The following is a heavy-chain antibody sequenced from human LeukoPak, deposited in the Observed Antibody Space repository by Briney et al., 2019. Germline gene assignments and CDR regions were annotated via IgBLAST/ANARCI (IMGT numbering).Heavy chain of an antibody. Sequence: GGSLRLSCAASGFTFSSYSMNWVRQAPGKGLEWVSSISSSSSYIYYADSVKGRFTISRDNAKNSLYLQMNSLRAEDTAVYYCARDRANWGSRAFDIWGQGTMVTVSS. V-gene: IGHV3-21*01. J-gene: IGHJ3*02. CDR1: GFTFSSYS. CDR3: ARDRANWGSRAFDI. D-gene: IGHD7-27*01. CDR2: ISSSSSYI.